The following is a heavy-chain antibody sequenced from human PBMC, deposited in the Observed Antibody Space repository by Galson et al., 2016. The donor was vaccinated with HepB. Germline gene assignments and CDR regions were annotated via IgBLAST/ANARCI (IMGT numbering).Heavy chain of an antibody. V-gene: IGHV1-18*01. D-gene: IGHD6-13*01. J-gene: IGHJ1*01. CDR3: ARDLVTAAGQYFQH. CDR2: ISGDGAYS. Sequence: SVRVSCTASGYTFTDYGISWVRQAPGQGLEWMACISGDGAYSQYAHKIQDRVTTTTETPTNTAYMELRSLNSDDTAVYFCARDLVTAAGQYFQHWGQGTLVTVS. CDR1: GYTFTDYG.